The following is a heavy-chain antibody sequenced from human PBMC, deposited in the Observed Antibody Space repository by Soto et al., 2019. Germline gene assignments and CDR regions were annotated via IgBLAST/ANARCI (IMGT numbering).Heavy chain of an antibody. V-gene: IGHV4-31*03. Sequence: QVQLQESGPGLVKPSQTLSLTCTVSGGSISSGGYYWSWIRQHPGKGLEWIGYIYYSGSTYYNPSLKSRVTISVDTSKNQFSLKLSSVPAADTAVYYCARGRRRVVPDYWYFDLWGRGPLVTVSS. CDR2: IYYSGST. D-gene: IGHD2-2*01. CDR3: ARGRRRVVPDYWYFDL. CDR1: GGSISSGGYY. J-gene: IGHJ2*01.